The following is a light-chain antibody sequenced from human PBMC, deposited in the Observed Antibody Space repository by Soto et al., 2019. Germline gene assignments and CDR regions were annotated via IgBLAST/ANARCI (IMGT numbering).Light chain of an antibody. CDR2: GAH. Sequence: ETVLTQSPATLSLSPGERATLSCRASQSVSSYLAWYQQKPGQAPRLLIYGAHNRATGIPARFSGSGSGTDFTLTISSLEPEDFAVYYCRQRNNWPFTFGPGTKVDIK. J-gene: IGKJ3*01. V-gene: IGKV3-11*01. CDR1: QSVSSY. CDR3: RQRNNWPFT.